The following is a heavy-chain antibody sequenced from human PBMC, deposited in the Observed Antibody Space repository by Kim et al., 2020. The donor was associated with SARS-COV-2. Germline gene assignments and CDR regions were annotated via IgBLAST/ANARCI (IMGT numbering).Heavy chain of an antibody. J-gene: IGHJ4*02. CDR3: AKALDDYCDY. CDR2: ISYDGSNV. V-gene: IGHV3-30*18. CDR1: GFTFSSYG. Sequence: GGSLRLSCAASGFTFSSYGMHWVRQAPGKGLEWVAVISYDGSNVYFADSVKDRFSISRDNSNNTLYLQMSSLRAEDTAVYYCAKALDDYCDYWAQGTLGT.